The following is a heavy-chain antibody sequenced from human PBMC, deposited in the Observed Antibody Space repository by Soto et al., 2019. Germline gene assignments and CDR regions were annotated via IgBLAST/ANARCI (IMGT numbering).Heavy chain of an antibody. CDR1: GGTFSSYA. CDR3: ARGVTMVRGASGYWFAP. J-gene: IGHJ5*02. Sequence: QVQLVQSGAEVKKPGSSVKVSCKASGGTFSSYAISWVRQAPGQGLEWMGGIIPIFGTANYAQKFQGRVTITADESTSTAYRELSSLRSEDTAVYYCARGVTMVRGASGYWFAPWGQGTLVTVSS. V-gene: IGHV1-69*01. D-gene: IGHD3-10*01. CDR2: IIPIFGTA.